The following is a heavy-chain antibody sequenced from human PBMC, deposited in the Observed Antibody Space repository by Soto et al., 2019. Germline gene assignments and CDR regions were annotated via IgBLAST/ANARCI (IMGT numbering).Heavy chain of an antibody. J-gene: IGHJ4*02. CDR3: ARGGPDGFCSGGRCYFDS. CDR1: GFTFDDYA. V-gene: IGHV3-9*01. Sequence: EVHLVESGGCLVQPGRSLRLSCAASGFTFDDYAMYWVRRVPGKGLEWVSSISWNSNIVGYVDSVKGRFTISRDNAKNSLYLQMNSLRPEDTSLYYCARGGPDGFCSGGRCYFDSWGQGTLVTVSS. CDR2: ISWNSNIV. D-gene: IGHD2-15*01.